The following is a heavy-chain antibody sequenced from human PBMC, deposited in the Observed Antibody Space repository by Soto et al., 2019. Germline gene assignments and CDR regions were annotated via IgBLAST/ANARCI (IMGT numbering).Heavy chain of an antibody. J-gene: IGHJ6*02. D-gene: IGHD3-10*02. CDR2: ISTTSTYI. CDR3: TRDYVMDV. Sequence: GGSLRLSCAASGFTFSGDAMNWVRQSSGKGLEWVSSISTTSTYIYYADSVKGRFTISRDNANNSLHLQMNDLRAEDTAVYYCTRDYVMDVWGQGTTVTVSS. CDR1: GFTFSGDA. V-gene: IGHV3-21*01.